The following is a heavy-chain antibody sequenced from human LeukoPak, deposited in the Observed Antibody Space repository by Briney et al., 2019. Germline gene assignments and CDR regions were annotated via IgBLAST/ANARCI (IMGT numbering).Heavy chain of an antibody. J-gene: IGHJ4*02. CDR2: ISGSGGST. Sequence: PGGSLRLSCAASGFTFSSYAMSWVRQAPGKGLEWVSAISGSGGSTYYADSVKGRFTISRDNSKNTLYLQMNSLRAEDTAVYYCAILTAAGTDFDYWGQGTLVTVSS. CDR3: AILTAAGTDFDY. CDR1: GFTFSSYA. V-gene: IGHV3-23*01. D-gene: IGHD6-13*01.